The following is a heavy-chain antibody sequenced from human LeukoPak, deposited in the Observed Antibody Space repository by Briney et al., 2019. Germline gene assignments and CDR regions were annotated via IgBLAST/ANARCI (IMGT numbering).Heavy chain of an antibody. CDR1: GFTFNNYG. V-gene: IGHV3-30*03. Sequence: AGSLTLSCAASGFTFNNYGMHWVRQAPGKGLEWVALISYDGSNKYYADSAKGRFTISRDNSKNTLYLQMNSLRAEDTAVYYCARPQNPEIYGYGAFDIWGRETMLTVSS. CDR3: ARPQNPEIYGYGAFDI. CDR2: ISYDGSNK. D-gene: IGHD5-18*01. J-gene: IGHJ3*02.